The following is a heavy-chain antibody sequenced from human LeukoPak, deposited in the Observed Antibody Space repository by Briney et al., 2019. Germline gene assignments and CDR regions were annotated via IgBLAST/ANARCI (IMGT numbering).Heavy chain of an antibody. Sequence: SETLSLTCAVYGVSFSGYYWSWIRQPPGKGLEWIGEINHSGSTNYNPSLRSRVTISVDTSKNQFSLKLSSVTAADTAVYYCARGPGYADAFDIWGQGTMVTVSS. CDR1: GVSFSGYY. V-gene: IGHV4-34*01. CDR2: INHSGST. J-gene: IGHJ3*02. D-gene: IGHD2-8*01. CDR3: ARGPGYADAFDI.